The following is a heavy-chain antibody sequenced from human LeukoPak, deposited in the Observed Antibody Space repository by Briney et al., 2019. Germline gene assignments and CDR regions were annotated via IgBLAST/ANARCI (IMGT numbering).Heavy chain of an antibody. CDR2: ISDNGLRT. V-gene: IGHV3-33*08. D-gene: IGHD3-16*01. CDR1: GFTFSNFG. CDR3: ARDRMGEYSIDY. Sequence: PGGSLRLFCAASGFTFSNFGLNWVRQAPGKGLEWLAFISDNGLRTYYLESVKGLFTISRDDSKNTLYLQMNSLRVEDTAVYYCARDRMGEYSIDYWGQGTLVTVSS. J-gene: IGHJ4*02.